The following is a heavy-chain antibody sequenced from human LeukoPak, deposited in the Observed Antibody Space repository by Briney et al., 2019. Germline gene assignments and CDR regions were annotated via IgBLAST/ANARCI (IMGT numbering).Heavy chain of an antibody. D-gene: IGHD3-10*01. J-gene: IGHJ4*02. CDR2: INPSGGST. Sequence: ASVKVSCKASGYTFTSYYMHWVRQAPGQGLEWMGIINPSGGSTSCAQKFQGRVTMTRDMSTSTVYMELSSLRSEDTAVYYCARVGGNYGSGSYYNFYFDYWGQGTLVTVSS. CDR1: GYTFTSYY. V-gene: IGHV1-46*01. CDR3: ARVGGNYGSGSYYNFYFDY.